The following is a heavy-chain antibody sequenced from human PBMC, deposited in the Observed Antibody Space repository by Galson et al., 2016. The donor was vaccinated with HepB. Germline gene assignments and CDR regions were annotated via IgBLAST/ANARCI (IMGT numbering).Heavy chain of an antibody. V-gene: IGHV1-69*13. CDR1: GVTFTNYA. J-gene: IGHJ4*02. Sequence: SVKVSCKASGVTFTNYAISWVRQAPGQGLEWMGGVNPVLNTANYAQKFQGRVTITADESTGTSFMELKYLRSGDTALYYCAGQMSASGNSPFDYWGQGALVTVS. CDR3: AGQMSASGNSPFDY. CDR2: VNPVLNTA. D-gene: IGHD3-10*01.